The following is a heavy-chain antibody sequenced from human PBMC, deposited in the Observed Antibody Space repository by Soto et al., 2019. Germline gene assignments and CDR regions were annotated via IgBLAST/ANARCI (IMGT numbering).Heavy chain of an antibody. CDR3: AKDLTYYGSAPGSDYNPISADY. D-gene: IGHD3-10*01. Sequence: EVYLVESGGGLVQPGASLRLSCAASGFTFSSYWMTWVRQAPGKGLEWVANINQDGSEKYYVDSVRCRFSISRDNAKNSLSLQMSSLRAEDTAVYYCAKDLTYYGSAPGSDYNPISADYWGQGTLVTVSS. V-gene: IGHV3-7*01. CDR2: INQDGSEK. J-gene: IGHJ4*02. CDR1: GFTFSSYW.